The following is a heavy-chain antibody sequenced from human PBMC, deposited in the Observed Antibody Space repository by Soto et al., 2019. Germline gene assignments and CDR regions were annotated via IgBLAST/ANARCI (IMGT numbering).Heavy chain of an antibody. CDR3: ARGAGGYSYGYRFDY. V-gene: IGHV4-34*01. CDR2: INHSGST. Sequence: SSETLSLTCAVYGGSFSGYYWSWIRQPPGKGLEWIGEINHSGSTNYNPSLKSRVTISVDTSKNQFSLKLSSVTAADTAVYYCARGAGGYSYGYRFDYWGQGTLVTVSS. D-gene: IGHD5-18*01. J-gene: IGHJ4*02. CDR1: GGSFSGYY.